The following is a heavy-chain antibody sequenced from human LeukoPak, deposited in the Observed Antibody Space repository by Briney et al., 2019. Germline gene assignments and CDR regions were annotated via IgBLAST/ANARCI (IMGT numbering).Heavy chain of an antibody. CDR2: LWYDGTNE. CDR3: ARRGTPNAFDL. Sequence: GGSLRLSCAASGFTFNTYGMHWVRQAPGRGLEWVALLWYDGTNENYADSVKGRFTISRDNSKSTMYLQMNNLRAEDTAVYYCARRGTPNAFDLWGQGTMVTVSS. J-gene: IGHJ3*01. V-gene: IGHV3-33*01. D-gene: IGHD3-16*01. CDR1: GFTFNTYG.